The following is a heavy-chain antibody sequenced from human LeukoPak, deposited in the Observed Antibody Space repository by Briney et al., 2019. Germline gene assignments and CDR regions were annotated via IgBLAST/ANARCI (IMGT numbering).Heavy chain of an antibody. CDR3: ARYGRLLIVPAAYSSYWYFDL. J-gene: IGHJ2*01. Sequence: SETLSLTCTVSGGSISSYYWSWIRQPPGKGLEWIGYIYYSGSTNYNPSLKSRVTISVDTSKNQFSLKLSSVTAADTAVYYCARYGRLLIVPAAYSSYWYFDLWGRGTLVTVSS. CDR2: IYYSGST. D-gene: IGHD2-2*01. V-gene: IGHV4-59*08. CDR1: GGSISSYY.